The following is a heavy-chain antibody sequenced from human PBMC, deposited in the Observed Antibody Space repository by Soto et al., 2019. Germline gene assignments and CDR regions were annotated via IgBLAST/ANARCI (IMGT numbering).Heavy chain of an antibody. J-gene: IGHJ4*01. Sequence: PGESLKISCQGSGYSFATYWIGWVRQMPGKGLEWMGIIYPRDSDTTYSPSFQGQVTISADKSINTAYLHWNSLKASDTAIYFCARFLTIPGAPSHWGQGTLATVPS. D-gene: IGHD4-4*01. CDR2: IYPRDSDT. CDR3: ARFLTIPGAPSH. CDR1: GYSFATYW. V-gene: IGHV5-51*01.